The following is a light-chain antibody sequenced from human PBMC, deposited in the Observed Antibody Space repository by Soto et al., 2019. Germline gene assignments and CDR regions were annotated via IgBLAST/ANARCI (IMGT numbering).Light chain of an antibody. CDR2: DVS. Sequence: DIQMTQSPSTLSASVGDRVTITCRASQSISDWLAWYQQRPGKAPKLLIYDVSTLEGGVPSRFGAGGSGTEFTLNISSLQADEFATDDGEQYNSYITFGPGTKVDFK. J-gene: IGKJ3*01. CDR3: EQYNSYIT. CDR1: QSISDW. V-gene: IGKV1-5*01.